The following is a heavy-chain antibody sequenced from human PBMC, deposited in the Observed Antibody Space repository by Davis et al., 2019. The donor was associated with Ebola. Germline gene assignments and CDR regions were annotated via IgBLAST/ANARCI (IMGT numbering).Heavy chain of an antibody. Sequence: PGGSLRLSCAASGFNFRSYGMHWVRQAPGKGLEWVAVIWYDGSNKYYADSVKGRFTISRDNSKNTLYLQMNSLRAEDTAVYYCAREDIVVVVAATEWLYYYYGMDVWGQGTTVTVSS. CDR2: IWYDGSNK. J-gene: IGHJ6*02. D-gene: IGHD2-15*01. CDR1: GFNFRSYG. V-gene: IGHV3-33*01. CDR3: AREDIVVVVAATEWLYYYYGMDV.